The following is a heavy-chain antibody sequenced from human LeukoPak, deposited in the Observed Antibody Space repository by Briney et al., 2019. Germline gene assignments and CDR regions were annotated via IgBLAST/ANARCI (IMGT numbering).Heavy chain of an antibody. CDR2: IFYTGIA. Sequence: KTSETLSLTCTVSGDSISGSYWSWIRQPPGKGLEWIGCIFYTGIAKYNPSLNSRVTISVDTSKNHFSLRLSSVTAADTAFYYCARGGEYYGSGRIDPWGQGTLVTVSS. V-gene: IGHV4-59*01. D-gene: IGHD3-10*01. CDR3: ARGGEYYGSGRIDP. CDR1: GDSISGSY. J-gene: IGHJ5*02.